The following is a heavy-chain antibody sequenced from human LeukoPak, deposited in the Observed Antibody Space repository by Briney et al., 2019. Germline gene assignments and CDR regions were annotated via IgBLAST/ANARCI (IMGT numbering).Heavy chain of an antibody. CDR2: IKTDGRTT. J-gene: IGHJ1*01. CDR3: TTGPSYGYEW. CDR1: GMTFSDHW. V-gene: IGHV3-74*01. D-gene: IGHD3-16*01. Sequence: GGSLRLSCAASGMTFSDHWMRWVRQVPGKGLVWVSLIKTDGRTTIYADSVKGRFTISGDNGKSTLYLQMNSLRAEDTAIYYLTTGPSYGYEWWGQGTVVTVSS.